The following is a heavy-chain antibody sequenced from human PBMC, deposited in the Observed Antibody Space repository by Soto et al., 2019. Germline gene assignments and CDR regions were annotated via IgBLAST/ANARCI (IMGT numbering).Heavy chain of an antibody. Sequence: QVQLVQSGAEVKKPGSSVKVSCKASGGTFSSYAISWVRQAPGQGLEWMGGIIPIFGTANYAQKFQGRVTITADESTSTAYMELSSLRSEDTAVYYCARAATVEKGNYYYGMDVWGQGTTVTVSS. CDR2: IIPIFGTA. V-gene: IGHV1-69*12. CDR3: ARAATVEKGNYYYGMDV. CDR1: GGTFSSYA. J-gene: IGHJ6*02. D-gene: IGHD4-4*01.